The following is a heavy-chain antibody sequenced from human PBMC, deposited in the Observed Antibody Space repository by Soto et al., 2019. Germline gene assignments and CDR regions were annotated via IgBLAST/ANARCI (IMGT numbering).Heavy chain of an antibody. V-gene: IGHV1-69*01. CDR3: ARGETYLGV. D-gene: IGHD3-16*01. CDR2: IIPIFSST. CDR1: RDTFSKYA. Sequence: QVQLVQSGAEVKKPGSSVKVSCKASRDTFSKYAFNWVRQAPGQGLEWMGWIIPIFSSTNYAEKFQGRVTITADESTNTAYIELRSLRFEDTAVYYCARGETYLGVWGQGTTVTVSS. J-gene: IGHJ6*02.